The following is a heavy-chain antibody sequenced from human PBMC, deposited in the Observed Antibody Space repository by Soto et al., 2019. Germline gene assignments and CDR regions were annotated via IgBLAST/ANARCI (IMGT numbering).Heavy chain of an antibody. CDR3: ARDGYCSGGSCYSFFDY. Sequence: QVPLVESGGGLVKPGGSLRLSCAASGFTFSDYYMSWIRQAPGKGLEWVSYISSSSSYTNYADSVKGRFTISRDNAKNSLYLQMNSLRAEDTAVYYCARDGYCSGGSCYSFFDYWGQGTLVTVSS. D-gene: IGHD2-15*01. CDR1: GFTFSDYY. V-gene: IGHV3-11*05. CDR2: ISSSSSYT. J-gene: IGHJ4*02.